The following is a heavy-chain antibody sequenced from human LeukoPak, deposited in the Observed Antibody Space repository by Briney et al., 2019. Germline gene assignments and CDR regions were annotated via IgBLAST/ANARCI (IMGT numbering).Heavy chain of an antibody. CDR2: ILPDGSYE. CDR3: ARGHGSGSSADY. V-gene: IGHV3-7*01. J-gene: IGHJ4*02. CDR1: GFTFSDSW. D-gene: IGHD3-10*01. Sequence: PGGSLRLSCAASGFTFSDSWMTWVRQAPGKGLEWVANILPDGSYEHYVDSVKGRFTISRDNAKNSLYLQMNSLRAEDTAVYYCARGHGSGSSADYWGQGTLVTVSS.